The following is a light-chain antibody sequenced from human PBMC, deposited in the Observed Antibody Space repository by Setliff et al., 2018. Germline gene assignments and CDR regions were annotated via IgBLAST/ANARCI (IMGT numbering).Light chain of an antibody. CDR3: GSYAGNYIYV. CDR1: SRDVGGFNF. Sequence: QSALAQPPSASGSPGQSVAITCTGTSRDVGGFNFVSWYQQHPGKAPKLIIYEVSKRPSGVPDRFSGSKYGNTASLTVSGLQAEHEADYYCGSYAGNYIYVFGSGTKVTVL. CDR2: EVS. V-gene: IGLV2-8*01. J-gene: IGLJ1*01.